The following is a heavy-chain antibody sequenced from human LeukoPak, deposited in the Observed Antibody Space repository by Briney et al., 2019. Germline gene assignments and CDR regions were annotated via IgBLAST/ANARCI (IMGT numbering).Heavy chain of an antibody. D-gene: IGHD2-15*01. J-gene: IGHJ3*02. CDR1: GGSISSYY. CDR3: ARVSDIVVVVAATIAFDI. V-gene: IGHV4-59*01. CDR2: IYYSGST. Sequence: SETLSLTCTVSGGSISSYYWSWIRQPPGKGLEWIGYIYYSGSTNYNPSLKSRITISVGTSKTQFSLKLSSVTAADTAVYYCARVSDIVVVVAATIAFDIWGQGTMVTVSS.